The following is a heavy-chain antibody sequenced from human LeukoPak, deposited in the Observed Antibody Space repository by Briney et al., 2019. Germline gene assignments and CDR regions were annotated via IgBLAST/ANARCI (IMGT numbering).Heavy chain of an antibody. CDR3: ARDAYSSSWYGGFRYYYYYYMDV. D-gene: IGHD6-13*01. Sequence: GGSLRLSCAASGFTFSSYGMHWVRQAPGKGLEWVAVIWYDGSDKYYADSVKGRFTISRDNSKNTLYLQMNSLRAEDTAVYYCARDAYSSSWYGGFRYYYYYYMDVWGKGTTVTVSS. V-gene: IGHV3-33*01. J-gene: IGHJ6*03. CDR1: GFTFSSYG. CDR2: IWYDGSDK.